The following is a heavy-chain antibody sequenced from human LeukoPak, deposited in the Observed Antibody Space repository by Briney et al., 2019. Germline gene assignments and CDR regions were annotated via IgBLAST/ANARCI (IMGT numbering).Heavy chain of an antibody. CDR3: ARDLVPAAIIHYYYYMDV. D-gene: IGHD2-2*01. CDR2: INPNSGGT. V-gene: IGHV1-2*04. J-gene: IGHJ6*03. Sequence: ASVKVSCKASGYTFTGYYMHWVRQAPGQGLEWMGWINPNSGGTNYAQKFQGWVTMTRDTSISTAYMELSRLRSDDTAVYYCARDLVPAAIIHYYYYMDVWGKGTTVTVSS. CDR1: GYTFTGYY.